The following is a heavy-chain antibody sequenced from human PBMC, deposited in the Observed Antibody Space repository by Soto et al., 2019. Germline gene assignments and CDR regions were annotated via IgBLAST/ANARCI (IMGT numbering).Heavy chain of an antibody. D-gene: IGHD2-2*02. V-gene: IGHV1-69*13. CDR3: ARIQWGYCSSASCYTDYYYYGMDV. CDR1: GGTFSSYA. Sequence: GASVKVSCKASGGTFSSYAISWVRQAPGQGLEWMGGIIPIFGTANYAQKFQGRVTITADESTSTAYTELSSLRSEDTAVYYCARIQWGYCSSASCYTDYYYYGMDVWGQGTTVTVSS. J-gene: IGHJ6*02. CDR2: IIPIFGTA.